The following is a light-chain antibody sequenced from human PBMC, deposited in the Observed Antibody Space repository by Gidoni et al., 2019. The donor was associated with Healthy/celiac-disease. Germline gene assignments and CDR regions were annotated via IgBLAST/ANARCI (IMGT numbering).Light chain of an antibody. Sequence: AIRMTQSPSSFSASTGDRVTITCRASQGISSYLAWYQQKPGKAPKLLIYAASTLQSVVPSMFSGSGSGTDFTLTISCLQSEDFATYYCQQYYSYPRTFGQGTKVEIK. CDR1: QGISSY. CDR2: AAS. J-gene: IGKJ1*01. V-gene: IGKV1-8*01. CDR3: QQYYSYPRT.